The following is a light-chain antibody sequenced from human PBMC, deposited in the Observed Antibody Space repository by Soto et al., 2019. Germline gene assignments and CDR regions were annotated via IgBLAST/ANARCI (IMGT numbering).Light chain of an antibody. CDR3: QSYDSSLSGHVV. CDR2: GNS. Sequence: QSVLTQPPSVSGAPGQRVTISCTGSSSNIGAGYDVHWYLHLPGTAPKLLIFGNSHRPSGVPDRFSASKSGTSASLAITGLQAEDEADYYCQSYDSSLSGHVVFGGGTKLTVL. CDR1: SSNIGAGYD. V-gene: IGLV1-40*01. J-gene: IGLJ2*01.